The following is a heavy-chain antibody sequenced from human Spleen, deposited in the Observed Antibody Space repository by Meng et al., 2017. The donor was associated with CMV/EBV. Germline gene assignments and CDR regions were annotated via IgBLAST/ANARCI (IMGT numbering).Heavy chain of an antibody. CDR1: GFTFNSYR. V-gene: IGHV3-21*01. Sequence: SGFTFNSYRMNWVRQAPGRGLEWVSSISSSSVYIYYADSLKGRFTVSRDNAKNSLYLQMDSLRADDTAVYFCARAKGYSGYDRIDSWGQGTLVTVSS. D-gene: IGHD5-12*01. CDR3: ARAKGYSGYDRIDS. CDR2: ISSSSVYI. J-gene: IGHJ4*02.